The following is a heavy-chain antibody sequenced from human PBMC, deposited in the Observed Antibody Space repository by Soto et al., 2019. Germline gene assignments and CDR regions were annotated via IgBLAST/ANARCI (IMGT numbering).Heavy chain of an antibody. Sequence: QLQLQESGPGLVKPSETLSLTCTVSGGSISSSSYYWGWIRQPPGKGLEWIGSIYYSGSTYYNPSLKSRVTISVDTSKNQFSLKLSSVTAADTAVYYCARHWSIAAAGPPYWYFDLWGRGTLVTVSS. D-gene: IGHD6-13*01. CDR1: GGSISSSSYY. J-gene: IGHJ2*01. CDR2: IYYSGST. V-gene: IGHV4-39*01. CDR3: ARHWSIAAAGPPYWYFDL.